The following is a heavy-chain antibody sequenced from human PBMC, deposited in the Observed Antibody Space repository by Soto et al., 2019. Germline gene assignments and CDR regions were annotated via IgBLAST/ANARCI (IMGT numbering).Heavy chain of an antibody. V-gene: IGHV3-30*03. Sequence: QVQLVESGGGVVQPGRSLRLSCAASGFTFSSYGMHWVRQAPGKGLQWVAVISYDGSNKYYADSVKGRFTISRDNSKNTLYLKMNSRRAEDTAVYYCVGGYYFGDYWGQGTLVTVSS. CDR3: VGGYYFGDY. CDR1: GFTFSSYG. J-gene: IGHJ4*02. CDR2: ISYDGSNK. D-gene: IGHD3-22*01.